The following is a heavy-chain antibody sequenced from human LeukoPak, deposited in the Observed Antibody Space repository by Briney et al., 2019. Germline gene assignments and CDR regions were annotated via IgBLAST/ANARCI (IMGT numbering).Heavy chain of an antibody. V-gene: IGHV1-8*01. Sequence: ASVKVSCKASGYTFTSYDINWVRQATGQGLEWMGWMNPNRGNTGYAQKFQGRVTMTRNTSISTAYMELSSLRSEDTAVYYCARVLVVVNDAFDIWGQGTMVTVSS. CDR3: ARVLVVVNDAFDI. J-gene: IGHJ3*02. CDR1: GYTFTSYD. CDR2: MNPNRGNT. D-gene: IGHD3-22*01.